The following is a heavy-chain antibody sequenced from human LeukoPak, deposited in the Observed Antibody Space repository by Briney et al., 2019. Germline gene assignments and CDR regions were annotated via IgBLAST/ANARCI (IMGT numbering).Heavy chain of an antibody. CDR2: IYTSGST. D-gene: IGHD6-19*01. Sequence: PSQTLSLTCTVSGGSISSGSYYWSWIRQPAGKGLEWIGRIYTSGSTNYNPSLKSRVTISVDTSKNQFSLKLSSVTAADTAVHYCASRGYSSGWYDYWGQGTLVTVSS. V-gene: IGHV4-61*02. CDR1: GGSISSGSYY. J-gene: IGHJ4*02. CDR3: ASRGYSSGWYDY.